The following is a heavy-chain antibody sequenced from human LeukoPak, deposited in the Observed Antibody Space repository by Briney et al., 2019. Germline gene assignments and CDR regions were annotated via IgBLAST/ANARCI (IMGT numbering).Heavy chain of an antibody. V-gene: IGHV3-48*03. D-gene: IGHD3-9*01. CDR2: ISSSGSTI. J-gene: IGHJ4*02. CDR1: GFTFSSYE. CDR3: ARGDDILTSYYTFDY. Sequence: GGSLRLSWAASGFTFSSYEMNWVRQAPGKGLEWVSYISSSGSTIYYADSVKGRYTISRDNAKNSLYLQMNSLRAEDTAVYYCARGDDILTSYYTFDYWGQGTLVTVSS.